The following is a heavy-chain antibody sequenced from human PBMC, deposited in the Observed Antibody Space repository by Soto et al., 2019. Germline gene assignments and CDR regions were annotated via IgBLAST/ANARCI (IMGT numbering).Heavy chain of an antibody. CDR2: IKKDGSAK. J-gene: IGHJ4*02. D-gene: IGHD3-16*02. V-gene: IGHV3-7*01. Sequence: HPGGSLRLSCAASGFTFSDYLMHWVRQAPGKGLEWLASIKKDGSAKHYVDSVKGRFTISRDNAKNSLYLQMNSLRVEDTAVYYCARVYYDYIWGSYPLVYWGQGTLVTVSS. CDR3: ARVYYDYIWGSYPLVY. CDR1: GFTFSDYL.